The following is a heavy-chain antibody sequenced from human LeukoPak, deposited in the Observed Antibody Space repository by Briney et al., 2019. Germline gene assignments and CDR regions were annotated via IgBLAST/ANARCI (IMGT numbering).Heavy chain of an antibody. CDR1: GFTFSIYG. D-gene: IGHD4-17*01. CDR2: IWYDGSNK. CDR3: ARNQDYGVYNSVGAFDI. Sequence: PRRSLRLSCAPSGFTFSIYGMHWVRHAPGKGLEWVAVIWYDGSNKYYADSVKGRFTISRDNSKNTLYLQMNSLRAEETAVYYCARNQDYGVYNSVGAFDIWGQGTMVTVSS. V-gene: IGHV3-33*01. J-gene: IGHJ3*02.